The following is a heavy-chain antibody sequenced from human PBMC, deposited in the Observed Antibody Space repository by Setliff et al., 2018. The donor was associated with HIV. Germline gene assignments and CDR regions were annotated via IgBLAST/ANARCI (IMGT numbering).Heavy chain of an antibody. CDR2: VNHRGTT. CDR3: AREVVGATKGDYYYYYMDV. V-gene: IGHV4-34*01. Sequence: SETLSLTCAVNGESLSGYSWTWIRQPPGKGLEWIGEVNHRGTTSHNPSLKSRVTASVDTSKNQFSLKLASVTAADSAVYYCAREVVGATKGDYYYYYMDVWGKGTTVTVSS. J-gene: IGHJ6*03. CDR1: GESLSGYS. D-gene: IGHD1-26*01.